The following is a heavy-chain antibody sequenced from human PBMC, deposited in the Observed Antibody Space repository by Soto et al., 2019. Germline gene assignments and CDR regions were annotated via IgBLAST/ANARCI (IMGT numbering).Heavy chain of an antibody. V-gene: IGHV3-9*01. Sequence: EVQLVESGGGLVQPGRSLRLSCAASGFTFDDYAMHWVRQAPGKGLAWVSGISWNSDTIGYADSVKGRFTISRDNAKNPLYLQMNSLRPEDTALYYCAKEFCSGGICRGYLDYWGQGTLVTVSS. CDR3: AKEFCSGGICRGYLDY. J-gene: IGHJ4*02. CDR1: GFTFDDYA. CDR2: ISWNSDTI. D-gene: IGHD2-15*01.